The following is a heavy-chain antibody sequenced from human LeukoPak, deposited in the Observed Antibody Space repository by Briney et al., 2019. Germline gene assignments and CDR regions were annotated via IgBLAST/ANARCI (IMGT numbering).Heavy chain of an antibody. CDR1: GGSISSYY. Sequence: ASETLSLTCTVSGGSISSYYWSWIRQPPGKGLEWIGYIYYSGSTNYNPSLKSRVTISVDTSKNQFSLKLSSVTAADTAVYYCARRGAVADTWGQGTLVTVSS. CDR2: IYYSGST. CDR3: ARRGAVADT. V-gene: IGHV4-59*12. D-gene: IGHD6-19*01. J-gene: IGHJ4*02.